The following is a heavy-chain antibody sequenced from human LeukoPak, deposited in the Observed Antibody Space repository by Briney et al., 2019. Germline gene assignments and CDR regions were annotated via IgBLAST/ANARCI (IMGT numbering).Heavy chain of an antibody. D-gene: IGHD4-17*01. CDR3: ARDQDGTVTTFDY. CDR2: INPNSGGT. V-gene: IGHV1-2*02. CDR1: GYTFTGYY. Sequence: ASVKVSCKASGYTFTGYYMHWVRQAPGQGLEWMGWINPNSGGTNYAQKFQGRVTMTRDTSISTAYMELRSLRSDDTAVYYCARDQDGTVTTFDYWGQGTLVTVSS. J-gene: IGHJ4*02.